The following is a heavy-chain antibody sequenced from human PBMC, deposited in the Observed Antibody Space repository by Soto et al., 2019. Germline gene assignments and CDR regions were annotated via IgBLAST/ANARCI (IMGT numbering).Heavy chain of an antibody. Sequence: EVQLLESGGGLVQPGESLRLYCAASGFTFSSYAMSWVRQAPEKGLEWVSVISGSDDSTYYADSVKGRFTISRDNSKNTLYLQMNSLRAEDTAVYYCAKRSSSSTFDYWGQGTLVTVSS. V-gene: IGHV3-23*01. CDR1: GFTFSSYA. CDR2: ISGSDDST. CDR3: AKRSSSSTFDY. J-gene: IGHJ4*02. D-gene: IGHD6-6*01.